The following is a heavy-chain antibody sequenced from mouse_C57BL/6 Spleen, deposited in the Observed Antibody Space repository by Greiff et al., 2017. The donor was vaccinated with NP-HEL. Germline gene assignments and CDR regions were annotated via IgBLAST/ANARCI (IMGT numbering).Heavy chain of an antibody. CDR1: GYTFTSYW. Sequence: QVQLQQPGAELVRPGSSVKLSCKASGYTFTSYWMHWVQQRPIQGLEWIGNIDPSDSETHYNQKFKDKATLTVDKSSSTAYMQLSRLTSEDSAVYYCDRAGGAWFAYWGQGTLVTVSA. V-gene: IGHV1-52*01. J-gene: IGHJ3*01. CDR2: IDPSDSET. CDR3: DRAGGAWFAY.